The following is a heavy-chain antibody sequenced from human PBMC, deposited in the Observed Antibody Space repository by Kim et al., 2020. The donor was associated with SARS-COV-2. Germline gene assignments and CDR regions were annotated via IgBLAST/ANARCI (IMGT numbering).Heavy chain of an antibody. CDR1: GFTFSSYW. D-gene: IGHD1-26*01. CDR3: ARDQGVGTPFDY. J-gene: IGHJ4*02. V-gene: IGHV3-74*01. Sequence: GGSLRLSCAASGFTFSSYWMHWVRQVPGKGLVWVSRITIDETNTHYADSVKGRFTISRDNAKNTLYLQMHSLRAEDTAVYYCARDQGVGTPFDYWGQGALVTVSS. CDR2: ITIDETNT.